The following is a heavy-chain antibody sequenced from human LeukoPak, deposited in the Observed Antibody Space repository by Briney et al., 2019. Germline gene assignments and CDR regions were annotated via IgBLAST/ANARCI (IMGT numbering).Heavy chain of an antibody. CDR1: GYSFTSYW. CDR2: IYPGDSDT. V-gene: IGHV5-51*01. Sequence: GESLKISCKGSGYSFTSYWIGRVRQMPGKGLEWMGIIYPGDSDTRYSPSFQGQVTISADKSISTAYLQWSSLKASDTAMYYCARLRDTAMATGDYYYYGMDVWGQGTTVTVSS. J-gene: IGHJ6*02. D-gene: IGHD5-18*01. CDR3: ARLRDTAMATGDYYYYGMDV.